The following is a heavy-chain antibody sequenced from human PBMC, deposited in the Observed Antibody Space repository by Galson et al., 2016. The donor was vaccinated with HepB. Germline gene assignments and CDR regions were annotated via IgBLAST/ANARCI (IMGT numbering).Heavy chain of an antibody. J-gene: IGHJ4*02. CDR1: GGSISSFY. V-gene: IGHV4-59*01. Sequence: SETLSLTCTVSGGSISSFYWSWIRQPPGQGLEWIGYIYYSGSTSYNPSFKSRVTISVDTSKNQFSLKLRSGTAADTAVYYCARDRDSSSYYSLDYWGQGTPVTVSS. CDR2: IYYSGST. D-gene: IGHD3-22*01. CDR3: ARDRDSSSYYSLDY.